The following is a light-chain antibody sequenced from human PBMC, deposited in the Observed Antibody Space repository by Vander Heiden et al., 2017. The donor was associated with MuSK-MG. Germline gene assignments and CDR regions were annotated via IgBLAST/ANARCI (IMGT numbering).Light chain of an antibody. Sequence: IVLTQSPAPLSLSPGERATLSCRASKRVSSYLAWYRQTPGQAPRLLTYDASNRATGIPARVSGSGSGTDCTLTISSLAPEDCAVNYCQQRSNWPPYTFGQGTKLEIK. CDR1: KRVSSY. CDR2: DAS. J-gene: IGKJ2*01. CDR3: QQRSNWPPYT. V-gene: IGKV3-11*01.